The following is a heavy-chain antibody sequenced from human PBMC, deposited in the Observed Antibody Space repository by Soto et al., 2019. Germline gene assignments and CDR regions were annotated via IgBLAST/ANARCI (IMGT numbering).Heavy chain of an antibody. D-gene: IGHD3-3*01. CDR2: IYYSGST. J-gene: IGHJ3*02. V-gene: IGHV4-59*01. Sequence: PSETLSLTCTVSGGSISSYYWSWIRQPPGKGLEWIGYIYYSGSTNYNPSLKSRVTISVDTSKNQFSLKLSSVTAVDTAVYYCAREYYDFGCVFYVVFDIGGKGTMVTV. CDR3: AREYYDFGCVFYVVFDI. CDR1: GGSISSYY.